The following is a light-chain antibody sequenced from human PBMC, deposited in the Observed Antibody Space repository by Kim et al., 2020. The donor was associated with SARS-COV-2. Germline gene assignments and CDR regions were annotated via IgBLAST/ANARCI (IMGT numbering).Light chain of an antibody. CDR3: QAWDSSTTV. CDR2: QDS. CDR1: KLGDKY. J-gene: IGLJ3*02. Sequence: VSPGQTASSTCSGDKLGDKYACWYQKKPGQTPGLVIYQDSNRPSGIPERFSGSNSGNTANLTNSGTQAMDEADYYCQAWDSSTTVFGGGTQLTVL. V-gene: IGLV3-1*01.